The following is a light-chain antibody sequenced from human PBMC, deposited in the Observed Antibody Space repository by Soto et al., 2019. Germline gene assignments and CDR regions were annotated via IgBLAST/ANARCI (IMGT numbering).Light chain of an antibody. CDR1: QSVSGK. Sequence: EIVMTQSPVTLSVSPGERATLSCRASQSVSGKLAWYQQKPAQAPRLLLYDESTRATGVPARFSGSGSGTEFSLNSSSLQAEDFAVYYCQQYSNWRTFGQGTNVEIK. J-gene: IGKJ1*01. V-gene: IGKV3-15*01. CDR2: DES. CDR3: QQYSNWRT.